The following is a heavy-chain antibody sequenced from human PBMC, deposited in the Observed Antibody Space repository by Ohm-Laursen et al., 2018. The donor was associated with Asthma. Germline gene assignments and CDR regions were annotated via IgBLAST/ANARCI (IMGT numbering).Heavy chain of an antibody. Sequence: SLRLSCAASGFTFNTYWMSWVRQAPGKGLEWVSGISQSGGNTYYADSVKGRFTISRDNSKNTLHLQLDSLRAEDTAVYYCAKATTNYFYYGVDVWGQGTTVTVSS. CDR1: GFTFNTYW. D-gene: IGHD1-26*01. CDR3: AKATTNYFYYGVDV. V-gene: IGHV3-23*01. J-gene: IGHJ6*02. CDR2: ISQSGGNT.